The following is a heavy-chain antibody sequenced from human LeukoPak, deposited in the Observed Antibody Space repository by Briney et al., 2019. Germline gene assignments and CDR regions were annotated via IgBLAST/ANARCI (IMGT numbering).Heavy chain of an antibody. J-gene: IGHJ4*02. Sequence: PSQTLSLTCTVSGGSISSGSYYWSWIRQPAGKGLEWIGRIYTSGSTNYNPSLKNRVTISVDTSKNQFSLKLSSVTAADTAVYYCARLTNHGDYWGQGTLVTVSS. V-gene: IGHV4-61*02. CDR1: GGSISSGSYY. D-gene: IGHD1-14*01. CDR2: IYTSGST. CDR3: ARLTNHGDY.